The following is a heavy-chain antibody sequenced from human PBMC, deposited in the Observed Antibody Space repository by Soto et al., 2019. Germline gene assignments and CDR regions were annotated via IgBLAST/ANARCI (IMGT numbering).Heavy chain of an antibody. CDR2: IYSGGST. J-gene: IGHJ6*02. Sequence: GGSLRLSCAASGFTVSSNYMSWIRQAPGKGLEWVSVIYSGGSTYYADSVKGRFTISRDNSKNTLYLQMNSLRAEDTAVYYCARGDILRYFDWSTPPHYYGMDVWGQGTTVTVSS. CDR3: ARGDILRYFDWSTPPHYYGMDV. V-gene: IGHV3-66*01. CDR1: GFTVSSNY. D-gene: IGHD3-9*01.